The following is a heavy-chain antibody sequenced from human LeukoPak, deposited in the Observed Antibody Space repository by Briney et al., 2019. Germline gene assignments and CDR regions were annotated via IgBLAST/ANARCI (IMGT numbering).Heavy chain of an antibody. J-gene: IGHJ3*02. CDR2: IYPGDSDA. D-gene: IGHD1-26*01. CDR1: GYSFTSYW. CDR3: ARRVGGTTSRAFDI. Sequence: GESLKISCKGSGYSFTSYWIAWVRQMPGKGLEYMGIIYPGDSDARYSPSFQGQVTISADKSISTAYLQWSSLKASDTAMYYCARRVGGTTSRAFDIWGQGTMVSVSS. V-gene: IGHV5-51*01.